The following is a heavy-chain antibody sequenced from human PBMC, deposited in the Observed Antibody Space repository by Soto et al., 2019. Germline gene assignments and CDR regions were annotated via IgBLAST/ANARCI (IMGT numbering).Heavy chain of an antibody. CDR3: ARGGVTIFGVVITPFDY. V-gene: IGHV4-34*01. Sequence: SETLSLTCAVYGGSFSGYYWSSIRQPPGKGLEWIGEINDSGSTNYNPSLKSRVTISVDTSKNQFSLKLSSVTAADTAVYYCARGGVTIFGVVITPFDYWGQGTLVTVSS. CDR2: INDSGST. J-gene: IGHJ4*02. CDR1: GGSFSGYY. D-gene: IGHD3-3*01.